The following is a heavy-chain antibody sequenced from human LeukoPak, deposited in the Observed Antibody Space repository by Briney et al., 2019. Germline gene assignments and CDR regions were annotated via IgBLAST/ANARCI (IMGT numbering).Heavy chain of an antibody. V-gene: IGHV3-74*01. CDR2: FNSDGNRT. D-gene: IGHD3-10*01. J-gene: IGHJ4*02. CDR1: GFICSSDW. Sequence: PGGSLLLCCAASGFICSSDWMQGGRAVRGKGVVLFSHFNSDGNRTRHAVSVKRRFPLSRQIPKNTVYLQMNSLSAEHTAVYYCARVRGVDFDYWGQGPLVTVSS. CDR3: ARVRGVDFDY.